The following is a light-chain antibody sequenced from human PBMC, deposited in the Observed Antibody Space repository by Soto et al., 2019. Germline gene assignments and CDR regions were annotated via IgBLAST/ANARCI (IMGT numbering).Light chain of an antibody. CDR3: QQRSNWPPAVT. Sequence: EIVLTQSPVTLSLSPGERATLSCRASQSVSSYLAWYQQKPGQAPRLLIYDASNRATGIPARFSGSGSGTDFTLTISSLEPEDFAVYYCQQRSNWPPAVTFGGGTKVDIK. CDR2: DAS. CDR1: QSVSSY. V-gene: IGKV3-11*01. J-gene: IGKJ4*01.